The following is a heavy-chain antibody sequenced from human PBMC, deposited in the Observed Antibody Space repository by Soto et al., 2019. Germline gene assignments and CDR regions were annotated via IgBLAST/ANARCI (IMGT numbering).Heavy chain of an antibody. Sequence: SVKVSCKASGGTFSSYAISWVRQAPGQGLEWMGGIIPIFGTANYAQNLQGRVTMTTDTSTSTAYMELGSLTSDDTAVYYCAVGFTGWSHDGVYFWGQGTRVTVSS. CDR3: AVGFTGWSHDGVYF. V-gene: IGHV1-69*05. CDR1: GGTFSSYA. J-gene: IGHJ4*02. CDR2: IIPIFGTA. D-gene: IGHD2-15*01.